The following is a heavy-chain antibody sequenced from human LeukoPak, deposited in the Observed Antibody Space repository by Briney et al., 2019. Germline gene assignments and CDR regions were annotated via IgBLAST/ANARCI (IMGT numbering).Heavy chain of an antibody. Sequence: GASVKVSCKVSGKRLSGLSMAWVRQAPGKGLEWMGGFDPEVDKIKFAQKFQGRVTLTEDTSTNTGYMELTRLRSDDTAVYFCATGPSGVFDYWGQGTLVTVSS. D-gene: IGHD7-27*01. J-gene: IGHJ4*02. CDR2: FDPEVDKI. CDR3: ATGPSGVFDY. CDR1: GKRLSGLS. V-gene: IGHV1-24*01.